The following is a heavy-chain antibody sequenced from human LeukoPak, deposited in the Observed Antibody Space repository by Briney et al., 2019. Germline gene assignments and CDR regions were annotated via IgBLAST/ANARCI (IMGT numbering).Heavy chain of an antibody. Sequence: PGGSLRLSCAASGFTFSSYATHWVRQAPGKGLEWVAVISYDGSNKYYADSVKGRFTISRDNSKNTLYLQMNSLRAEDTAVYYCARGRVVPAALYYYYGMDVWGQGTTVTVSS. J-gene: IGHJ6*02. D-gene: IGHD2-2*01. CDR2: ISYDGSNK. CDR3: ARGRVVPAALYYYYGMDV. V-gene: IGHV3-30*04. CDR1: GFTFSSYA.